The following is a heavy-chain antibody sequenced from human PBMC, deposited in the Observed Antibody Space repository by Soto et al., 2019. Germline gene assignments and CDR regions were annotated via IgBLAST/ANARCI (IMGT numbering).Heavy chain of an antibody. V-gene: IGHV4-4*02. D-gene: IGHD6-13*01. CDR1: GGSISSSNW. J-gene: IGHJ6*02. CDR2: IYHSGST. CDR3: ARAQSSRDYYYGMDV. Sequence: SETLSLTCAVSGGSISSSNWWSWVRQPPGKGLEWIGEIYHSGSTNYNPSLKSRVTISVDKSKNQFSLKLSSVTAADTAVYYCARAQSSRDYYYGMDVWGQGTTVTVSS.